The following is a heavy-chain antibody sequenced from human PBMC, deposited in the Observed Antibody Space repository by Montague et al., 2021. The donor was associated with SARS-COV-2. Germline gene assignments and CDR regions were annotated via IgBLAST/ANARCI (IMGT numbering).Heavy chain of an antibody. CDR1: GDSISSRSYY. CDR3: ATLPSSFTIFGVVQGYYFDD. V-gene: IGHV4-39*01. CDR2: KYYSGST. D-gene: IGHD3-3*01. Sequence: SETLSLTCTVSGDSISSRSYYWGWIRQPAGKGLEWIGFKYYSGSTYYNPTLKSRVTISVDTSKNQFPLKFSSVTAADTAVYYCATLPSSFTIFGVVQGYYFDDWGQGTLVTVSS. J-gene: IGHJ4*02.